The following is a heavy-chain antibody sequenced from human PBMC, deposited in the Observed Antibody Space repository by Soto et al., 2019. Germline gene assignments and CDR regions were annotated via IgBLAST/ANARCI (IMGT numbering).Heavy chain of an antibody. V-gene: IGHV3-23*01. CDR1: GFTFKYYA. CDR3: ARESKWYGGQYFQD. D-gene: IGHD2-8*01. J-gene: IGHJ1*01. Sequence: EVQLLQSGGGLAQPGTSLRLSCAASGFTFKYYAMTWVRQAPGKGLEWVSTISGGGDKTDYADSVKGRFRVSRDNSRDTLYLQMDCLRADETALYYCARESKWYGGQYFQDWGQGTLVTVSS. CDR2: ISGGGDKT.